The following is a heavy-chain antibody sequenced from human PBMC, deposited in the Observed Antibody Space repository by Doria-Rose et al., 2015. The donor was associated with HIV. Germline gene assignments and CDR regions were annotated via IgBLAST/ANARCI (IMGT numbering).Heavy chain of an antibody. CDR1: GFSFESYA. CDR3: AKAPIIGPKYYFYMDV. D-gene: IGHD3-3*01. J-gene: IGHJ6*03. V-gene: IGHV3-9*01. Sequence: VQLVQSGGGLVQPGRSLRLSCVGSGFSFESYAMHWVRLAPGKGLEWVAGISRDSGAKGNADSVAGRFTISSDNAKKSVYLEMRSLRPEDTAFYYCAKAPIIGPKYYFYMDVWGKGTSVTVSS. CDR2: ISRDSGAK.